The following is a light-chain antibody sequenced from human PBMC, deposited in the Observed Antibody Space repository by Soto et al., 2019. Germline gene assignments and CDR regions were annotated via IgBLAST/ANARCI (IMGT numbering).Light chain of an antibody. J-gene: IGKJ4*01. CDR2: DAS. CDR3: QQRRTWPPLT. V-gene: IGKV3-11*01. CDR1: QSVSNF. Sequence: EIVLTQSPATLSLSPGARATLSCRASQSVSNFLAWYQQKPGQAPRLLIYDASTRATGIPARFSGSGSGTDFALTISSLEPEDFAVYYCQQRRTWPPLTFGGGTKVEIK.